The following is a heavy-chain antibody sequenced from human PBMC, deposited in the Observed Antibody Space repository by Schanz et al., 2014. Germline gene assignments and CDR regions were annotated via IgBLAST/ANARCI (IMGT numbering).Heavy chain of an antibody. J-gene: IGHJ6*02. CDR2: ISSGSSFA. CDR3: ARDYDDRRGDGSGYCLGDWMDV. V-gene: IGHV3-11*05. D-gene: IGHD3-10*01. CDR1: GFPFRDYY. Sequence: VQLVESGGGLVQPGGSLRLSCAASGFPFRDYYMSGIRQAPGKGLEWVSDISSGSSFANYADSVKGRFTISRDNAKTSLYLQMNSQRAEDTAVYYCARDYDDRRGDGSGYCLGDWMDVWGQGTTVTVSS.